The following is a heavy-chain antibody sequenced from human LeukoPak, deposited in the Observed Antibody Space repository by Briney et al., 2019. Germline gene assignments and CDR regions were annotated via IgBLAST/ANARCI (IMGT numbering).Heavy chain of an antibody. Sequence: GGSLKLSCAASGFTFSGSAMHWVRQASGKGLEWVGRIRSKGNTYATAYAASVKGRFTISRDDSKNTAYLQMNSLKTEDAAVYYCTRGPDYYDSSGLDYWGQGTLVTVSS. CDR2: IRSKGNTYAT. J-gene: IGHJ4*02. D-gene: IGHD3-22*01. CDR1: GFTFSGSA. V-gene: IGHV3-73*01. CDR3: TRGPDYYDSSGLDY.